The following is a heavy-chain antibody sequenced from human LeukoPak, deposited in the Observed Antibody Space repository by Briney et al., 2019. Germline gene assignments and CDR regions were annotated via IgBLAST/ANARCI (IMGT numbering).Heavy chain of an antibody. CDR1: GYTFTSYG. Sequence: GASVKVSCKASGYTFTSYGISWGRQVPGQGLEWMGWISAYNGNTNYAQKLQGRVTMTTDTSTSTAYMELRSLRSDDTAVYYCAREYSNSWYYYYYGMDVWGQGTTVTVSS. V-gene: IGHV1-18*01. CDR2: ISAYNGNT. J-gene: IGHJ6*02. CDR3: AREYSNSWYYYYYGMDV. D-gene: IGHD6-13*01.